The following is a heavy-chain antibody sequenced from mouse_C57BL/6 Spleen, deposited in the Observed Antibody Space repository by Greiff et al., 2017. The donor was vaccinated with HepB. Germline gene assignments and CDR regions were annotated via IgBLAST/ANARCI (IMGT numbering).Heavy chain of an antibody. V-gene: IGHV1-61*01. CDR3: ARFPNWDEFAY. CDR2: IYPSDSET. Sequence: VQLQQPGAELVRPGSSVKLSCKASGYTFTSYWMDWVKQRPGQGLEWIGNIYPSDSETHYNQKFKDKATLTVDKSSSTAYMQLSSLTSEDSAVYYCARFPNWDEFAYWGQGTLVTVAA. J-gene: IGHJ3*01. CDR1: GYTFTSYW. D-gene: IGHD4-1*02.